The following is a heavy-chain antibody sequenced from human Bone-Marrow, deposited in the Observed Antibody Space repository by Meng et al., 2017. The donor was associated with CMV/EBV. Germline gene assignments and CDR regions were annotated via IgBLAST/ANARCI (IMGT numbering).Heavy chain of an antibody. CDR2: ISASGGRT. CDR1: FTFSTYA. D-gene: IGHD4-23*01. CDR3: AKEPNDNGGSSNGFFDY. V-gene: IGHV3-23*01. J-gene: IGHJ4*02. Sequence: FTFSTYAMSWVRQAPGKGLEWVSLISASGGRTYHADPVKGRFTISRDNAKNTVYLQMNSLRAEDTAVYYCAKEPNDNGGSSNGFFDYWGQGTLVTVSS.